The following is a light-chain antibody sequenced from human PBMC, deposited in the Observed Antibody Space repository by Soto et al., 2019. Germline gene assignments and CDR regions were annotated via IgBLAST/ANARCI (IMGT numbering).Light chain of an antibody. CDR1: QSVSSNY. V-gene: IGKV3-20*01. J-gene: IGKJ5*01. CDR2: GAS. CDR3: QLYGNSSIT. Sequence: EIVLTQSPGTLSLSPWERATLSCRASQSVSSNYLAWYQRKPGQAPRLLIYGASSRATGIPDRLSGSGSGTDFTLTISRLEPEDFAVYYCQLYGNSSITFGQGTRLEIK.